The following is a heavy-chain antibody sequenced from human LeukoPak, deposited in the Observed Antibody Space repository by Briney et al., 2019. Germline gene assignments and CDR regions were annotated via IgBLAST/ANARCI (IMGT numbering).Heavy chain of an antibody. V-gene: IGHV4-59*06. J-gene: IGHJ3*02. Sequence: SETLSLTCSVSGGSISSYYWNWIRQHPGKGLEWIGYIYYNGNTYYNPSLKSRVTISVDTSENQFSLKLSSVIAADTAVYYCARERTYYYDSNGYKAFDIWGQGTMVTVSS. CDR3: ARERTYYYDSNGYKAFDI. CDR1: GGSISSYY. CDR2: IYYNGNT. D-gene: IGHD3-22*01.